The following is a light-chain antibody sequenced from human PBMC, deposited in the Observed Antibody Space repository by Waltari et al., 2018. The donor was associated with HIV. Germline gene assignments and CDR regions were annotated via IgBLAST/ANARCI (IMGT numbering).Light chain of an antibody. Sequence: QSVLTQPPSVSGVPGQSVTISCTGSSSNIGAGYDVHWYQQIPGTAPKLLIYGNSHRPSGVPDRFSGSKSGTSASLAITGLQAEDEADYYCQSYDSSLSVWVFGGGTKLTVL. CDR2: GNS. CDR1: SSNIGAGYD. J-gene: IGLJ3*02. V-gene: IGLV1-40*01. CDR3: QSYDSSLSVWV.